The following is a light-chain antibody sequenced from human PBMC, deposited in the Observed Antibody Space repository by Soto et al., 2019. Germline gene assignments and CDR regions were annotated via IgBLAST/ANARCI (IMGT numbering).Light chain of an antibody. CDR2: DAS. Sequence: EIVLTQSPATLSLSPGEGATLSCRASQSIGTYLAWYQHQHGQAPRIXIYDASNRETGIPARFSGSGSGTEFSLTISSLEPEDFEVYYCQQRSNWPRAFGGGTKVDIK. CDR1: QSIGTY. CDR3: QQRSNWPRA. V-gene: IGKV3-11*01. J-gene: IGKJ4*01.